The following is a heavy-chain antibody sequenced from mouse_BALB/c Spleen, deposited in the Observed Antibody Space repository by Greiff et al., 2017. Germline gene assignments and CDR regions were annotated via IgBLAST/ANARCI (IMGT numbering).Heavy chain of an antibody. CDR1: GFNITDYY. V-gene: IGHV14-4*02. CDR3: NAVSSYWYFDV. Sequence: EVQLQESGAELVRSGASLKLSCPASGFNITDYYMHWVKQRPEQGLEWFGWIDPETVDTAYASKFPGKATMTTDTSSNTAYLQLSSLTSEDTAVYYCNAVSSYWYFDVWGAGTTVTVSS. CDR2: IDPETVDT. D-gene: IGHD1-1*01. J-gene: IGHJ1*01.